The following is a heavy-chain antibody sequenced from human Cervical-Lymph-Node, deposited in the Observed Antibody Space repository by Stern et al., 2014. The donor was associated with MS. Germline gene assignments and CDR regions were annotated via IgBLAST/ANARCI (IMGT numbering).Heavy chain of an antibody. D-gene: IGHD2/OR15-2a*01. Sequence: QVQLVESGPGLVKPSETLSLTCAVSGGSISSRYWGWLRQPPGKGLEWIGLISPRGDTKYNPSLKSRVPISLATSTNTFSLTVPSGTAADTAVYYCARLSTAVDFWGQGTLVTVSS. CDR2: ISPRGDT. J-gene: IGHJ4*02. CDR3: ARLSTAVDF. CDR1: GGSISSRY. V-gene: IGHV4-4*08.